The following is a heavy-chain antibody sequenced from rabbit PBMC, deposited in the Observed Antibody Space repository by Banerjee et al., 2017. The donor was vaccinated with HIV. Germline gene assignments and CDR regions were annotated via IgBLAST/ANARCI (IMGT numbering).Heavy chain of an antibody. D-gene: IGHD2-1*01. Sequence: QEQLKESGGGLVQPGGSLKLSCTASGFDFSSNAMCWVRQAPGKGPEWIACIHNGDGSTFYAIWMNGRFTISRSTSLNTVTLQMTSLTAADTATYFCAREESDGGGHLKLWGQGTLVTVS. CDR2: IHNGDGST. J-gene: IGHJ3*01. CDR3: AREESDGGGHLKL. V-gene: IGHV1S47*01. CDR1: GFDFSSNA.